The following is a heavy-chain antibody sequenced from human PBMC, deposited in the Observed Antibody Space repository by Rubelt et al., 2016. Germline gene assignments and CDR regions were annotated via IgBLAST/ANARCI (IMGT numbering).Heavy chain of an antibody. CDR1: GYTFTSYY. CDR3: ARESSSGWYIDY. V-gene: IGHV1-2*06. D-gene: IGHD6-19*01. J-gene: IGHJ4*02. Sequence: QVQLVQSGAEVKKPGASVKVSCKASGYTFTSYYMHWVRQAPGQGLEWMGRINPNSGGTNYEQKFQCRVTMTRDTSITTAYMELSRLRSDDTAVFYCARESSSGWYIDYWGQGTLVTVSS. CDR2: INPNSGGT.